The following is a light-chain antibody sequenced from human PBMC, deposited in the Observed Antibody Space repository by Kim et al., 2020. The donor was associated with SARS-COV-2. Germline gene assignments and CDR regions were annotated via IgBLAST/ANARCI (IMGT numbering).Light chain of an antibody. Sequence: ASVGDRVTITCRASQSISTYLNWYQQKPGKAPKLLIYAASSLQSGVPSRFTGSGSGTDFTLTISSLQPEDFATYYCQETYIALTFGGGTKVDIK. V-gene: IGKV1-39*01. CDR2: AAS. CDR3: QETYIALT. J-gene: IGKJ4*01. CDR1: QSISTY.